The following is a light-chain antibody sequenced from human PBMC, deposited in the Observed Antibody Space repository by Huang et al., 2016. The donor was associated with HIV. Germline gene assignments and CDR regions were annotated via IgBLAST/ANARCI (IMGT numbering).Light chain of an antibody. CDR2: GAS. CDR3: QQYNNWPPWT. V-gene: IGKV3-15*01. Sequence: EIVMTQSPATLSVSPGERATLSCRASQSVSSRLAWYQQKPGQAPRLLIYGASTRATGIPARFSGSGSGTEFTLTIRRMQSEDCAVYYCQQYNNWPPWTFGQGTKVEIK. J-gene: IGKJ1*01. CDR1: QSVSSR.